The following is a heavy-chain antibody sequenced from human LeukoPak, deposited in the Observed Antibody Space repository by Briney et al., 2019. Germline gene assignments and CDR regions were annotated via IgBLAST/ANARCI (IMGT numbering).Heavy chain of an antibody. CDR2: IYISRST. J-gene: IGHJ4*02. CDR1: GGSISSYY. Sequence: SETLSLTCTVSGGSISSYYWNWIRQPAGKGLEWIGRIYISRSTNYNPSLKSRVTMSVDTSKNQFSLRLRSVTAADTAVYYCARDLFDGPSGSDYWGQGTLVTVSS. CDR3: ARDLFDGPSGSDY. V-gene: IGHV4-4*07. D-gene: IGHD1-26*01.